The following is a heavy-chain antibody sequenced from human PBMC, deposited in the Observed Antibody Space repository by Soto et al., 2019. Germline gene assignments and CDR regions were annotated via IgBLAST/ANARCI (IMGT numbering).Heavy chain of an antibody. Sequence: QVQLQESGPGVVKPSQTLSLTCAVSGASLARGGFYWIWIRQYPGKGLEWIGDIYYSGSTRYNPSLKIRITISVDTSKNQFSLELRSVTAADTALYYCATYYDILTGPMGPLPYWGQGILVNVSS. CDR1: GASLARGGFY. J-gene: IGHJ4*02. CDR3: ATYYDILTGPMGPLPY. CDR2: IYYSGST. V-gene: IGHV4-31*11. D-gene: IGHD3-9*01.